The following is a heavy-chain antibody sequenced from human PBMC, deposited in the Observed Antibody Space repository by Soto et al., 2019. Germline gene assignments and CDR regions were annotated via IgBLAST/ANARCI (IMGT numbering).Heavy chain of an antibody. CDR1: GDSISSGGYY. J-gene: IGHJ4*02. Sequence: QVQLQESGPGLVKPSQTLSLICNVSGDSISSGGYYWNWIRQHPGKGPEWIGYIYYSGSTYYNPSLKSRVTMSVDTSKNHFSLKLSSVTAADTAVYYCARGDDSSGYHYFDYWGQGTLVTVSS. CDR3: ARGDDSSGYHYFDY. CDR2: IYYSGST. D-gene: IGHD3-22*01. V-gene: IGHV4-31*03.